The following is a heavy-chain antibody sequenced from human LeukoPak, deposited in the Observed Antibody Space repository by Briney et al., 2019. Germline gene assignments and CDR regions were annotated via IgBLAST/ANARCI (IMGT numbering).Heavy chain of an antibody. J-gene: IGHJ4*02. CDR1: GFTFSSYA. D-gene: IGHD1-26*01. CDR2: ISGSGGST. CDR3: AKDQGSGSVFDY. Sequence: GASLRLSCAASGFTFSSYAMSWVRQAPGKGLEWVSAISGSGGSTYYADSVKGRFTISRDNSKNTLCLQMNSLRAEDTAVYYCAKDQGSGSVFDYWGQGTLVTVSS. V-gene: IGHV3-23*01.